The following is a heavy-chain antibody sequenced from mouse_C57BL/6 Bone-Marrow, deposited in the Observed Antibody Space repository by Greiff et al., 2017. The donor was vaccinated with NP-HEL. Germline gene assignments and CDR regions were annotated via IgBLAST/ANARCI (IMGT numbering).Heavy chain of an antibody. V-gene: IGHV1-55*01. CDR2: IYPGSGST. D-gene: IGHD1-1*01. CDR1: GYTFTSYW. Sequence: QVQLQQPGAELVKPGASVKMSCKASGYTFTSYWITWVKQRPGQGLEWIGDIYPGSGSTNYNEKFKGKATLTVDTSSSTAYMQLSSLTSEDSAVYYCAKREYGSSFFDYWGQGTTLTVSS. CDR3: AKREYGSSFFDY. J-gene: IGHJ2*01.